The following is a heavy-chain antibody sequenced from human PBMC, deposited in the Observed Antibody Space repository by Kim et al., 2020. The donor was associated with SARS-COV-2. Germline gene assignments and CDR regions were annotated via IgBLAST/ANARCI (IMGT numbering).Heavy chain of an antibody. CDR2: IYSGGST. CDR1: GFTVSSNY. D-gene: IGHD5-18*01. V-gene: IGHV3-53*01. CDR3: ARQGINSYGLGY. J-gene: IGHJ4*02. Sequence: GGSLRLSCAASGFTVSSNYMSWVRQAPGKGLEWVSVIYSGGSTYYADSVKGRFTISRDNSKNTLYLQMNSLRAEDTAVYYCARQGINSYGLGYWGQGTLVTVSS.